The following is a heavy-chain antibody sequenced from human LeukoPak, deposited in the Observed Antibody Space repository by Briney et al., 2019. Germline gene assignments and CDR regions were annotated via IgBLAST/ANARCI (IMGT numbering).Heavy chain of an antibody. D-gene: IGHD6-13*01. CDR1: VFTFSSYA. CDR3: AKGGYSSSWYSSFDY. CDR2: ISGSGGHT. Sequence: GGSLRLSCAASVFTFSSYAMSWVREAPGRGLEGVSAISGSGGHTYYADSVKGRFTISRDNSKNTLYLQMNGLRAEDTAVYYCAKGGYSSSWYSSFDYWGQGTLVTVSS. J-gene: IGHJ4*02. V-gene: IGHV3-23*01.